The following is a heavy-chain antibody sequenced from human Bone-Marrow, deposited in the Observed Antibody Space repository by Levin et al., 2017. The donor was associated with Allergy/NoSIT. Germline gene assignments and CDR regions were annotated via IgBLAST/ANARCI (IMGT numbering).Heavy chain of an antibody. D-gene: IGHD3-16*01. CDR3: ARVGATPILLTY. Sequence: GSLRLSCTVSGGSISSHYWSWIRQAPGKGLEWIGDFSYGGSTNYNPSLKSRVTISVDPPKNQFSLNVRSVTVADTAVYYCARVGATPILLTYWGHGNLVTVST. CDR1: GGSISSHY. V-gene: IGHV4-59*11. CDR2: FSYGGST. J-gene: IGHJ4*01.